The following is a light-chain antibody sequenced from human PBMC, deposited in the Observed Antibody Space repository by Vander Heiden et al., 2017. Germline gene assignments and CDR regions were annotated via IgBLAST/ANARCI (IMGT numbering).Light chain of an antibody. Sequence: SYVLTQPPSVSVAPGQTARITCGGNNSGRQSGHVNKREPGQAPVLVVYGDSDRPSGIPERFSGSNSGNTATLTISRVEAGDEADYYCQVWDSSSDHVVFGGGTKLTVL. CDR1: NSGRQS. J-gene: IGLJ2*01. CDR3: QVWDSSSDHVV. CDR2: GDS. V-gene: IGLV3-21*02.